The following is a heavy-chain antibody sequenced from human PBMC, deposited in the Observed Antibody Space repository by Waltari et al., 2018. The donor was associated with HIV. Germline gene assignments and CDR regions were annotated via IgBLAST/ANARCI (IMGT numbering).Heavy chain of an antibody. CDR1: GLPVGTHH. CDR2: IYSGGST. V-gene: IGHV3-53*01. Sequence: EVQLVESGGGLIQPGGSLSLPCAASGLPVGTHHTSWVRQAPGKGLEWVSVIYSGGSTYYADSVKGRFTISRDNSKNTLYLQMNSLRAEDTAVYYCARGGGYSSGWYDYWGQGTLVTVSS. CDR3: ARGGGYSSGWYDY. J-gene: IGHJ4*02. D-gene: IGHD6-19*01.